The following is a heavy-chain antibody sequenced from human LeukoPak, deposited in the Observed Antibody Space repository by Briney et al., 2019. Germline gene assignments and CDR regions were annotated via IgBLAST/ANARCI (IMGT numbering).Heavy chain of an antibody. V-gene: IGHV1-69*13. CDR1: GGTFSSYA. CDR2: IIPIFGTA. J-gene: IGHJ4*02. D-gene: IGHD2-15*01. Sequence: SVKVSCKASGGTFSSYAISWVRQAPGQGLEWMGGIIPIFGTANYAQKFQSRVTITADESTSTAYMELSSLRSEDTAVYYCATRYCSGGSCYPTPLDYWGQGTLVTVSS. CDR3: ATRYCSGGSCYPTPLDY.